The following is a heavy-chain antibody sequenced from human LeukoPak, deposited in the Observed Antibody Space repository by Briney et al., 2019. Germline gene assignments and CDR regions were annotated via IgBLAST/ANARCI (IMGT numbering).Heavy chain of an antibody. J-gene: IGHJ6*04. CDR1: GFTVSSNY. V-gene: IGHV3-53*01. CDR2: IYSGGST. D-gene: IGHD6-13*01. CDR3: ARVQGSSWYPRDYYSYGMDV. Sequence: GGSLRLSCAASGFTVSSNYMSWGRQAPGKGLEWVSVIYSGGSTYYADSVKGRFTISRDNSKNTLYLQMNSLRAEDTAVYYCARVQGSSWYPRDYYSYGMDVWGKGTTVTVSS.